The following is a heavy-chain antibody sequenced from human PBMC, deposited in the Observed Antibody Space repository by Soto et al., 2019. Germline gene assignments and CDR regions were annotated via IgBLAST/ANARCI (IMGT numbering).Heavy chain of an antibody. CDR3: TTDEVWCTNGFCRYYYYRMDV. J-gene: IGHJ6*02. Sequence: EVQLVESGGGLVKPGGSLRLSCAASGFTFSSAWMSWVRQAPGKGLEWVGRIKSKTDGGTTDYAAPVKGRFTISRDDSKNTPYLQLNSLKTADTAVYYCTTDEVWCTNGFCRYYYYRMDVWGQGTTVTVSS. CDR2: IKSKTDGGTT. D-gene: IGHD2-8*01. V-gene: IGHV3-15*01. CDR1: GFTFSSAW.